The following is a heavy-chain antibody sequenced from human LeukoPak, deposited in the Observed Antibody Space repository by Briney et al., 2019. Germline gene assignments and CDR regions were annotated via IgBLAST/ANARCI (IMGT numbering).Heavy chain of an antibody. Sequence: GGSLRLSCAASGFTVSSNYMSWVRQAPGKGLEWVSVIYSGGSTYYADSVKGRFTISRDNSKNTLYLQMNSLRAEDTAVYCCARGSDYGDYGDYWGQGTLVTVSS. V-gene: IGHV3-53*01. CDR1: GFTVSSNY. J-gene: IGHJ4*02. D-gene: IGHD4-17*01. CDR2: IYSGGST. CDR3: ARGSDYGDYGDY.